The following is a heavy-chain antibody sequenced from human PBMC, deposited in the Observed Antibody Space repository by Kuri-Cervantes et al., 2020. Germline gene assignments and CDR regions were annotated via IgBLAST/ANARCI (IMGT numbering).Heavy chain of an antibody. V-gene: IGHV4-34*01. Sequence: ETLSLTCAVYGGSFSGYYWSWIRQPPGKGLEWIGEINHSGSTNYNPSLKSRVTISVDTSKNQFSLKLSSVTAADTAVYYCARHGDDYGGNLGWFDPRGQGTLVTVSS. D-gene: IGHD4-23*01. J-gene: IGHJ5*02. CDR2: INHSGST. CDR3: ARHGDDYGGNLGWFDP. CDR1: GGSFSGYY.